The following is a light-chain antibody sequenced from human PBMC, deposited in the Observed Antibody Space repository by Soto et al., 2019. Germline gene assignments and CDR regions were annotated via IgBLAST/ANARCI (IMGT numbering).Light chain of an antibody. J-gene: IGLJ1*01. Sequence: QSVLTQPPSVSGSPGQSVAISCTGTSSDIGSSNGVSWYQQPPGTAPKLMIYDVNNRPSGVLDRFSGSKSGNTSSLTISGLQAEDEADYYCSSYTSSNTYVFGTGTKVTVL. V-gene: IGLV2-18*02. CDR1: SSDIGSSNG. CDR2: DVN. CDR3: SSYTSSNTYV.